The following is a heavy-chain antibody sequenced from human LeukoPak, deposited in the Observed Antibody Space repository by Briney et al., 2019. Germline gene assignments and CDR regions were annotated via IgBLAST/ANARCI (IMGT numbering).Heavy chain of an antibody. Sequence: SETLSLTCTVSGGSISSSSYYWGWIRQPPGKGLEWIGSIYYSGSTYYNPSLKSRVTISVDTSKNQFSLKLSSVTAADTAVYYCARGSVLRHFNHWGQGTLITVSS. CDR1: GGSISSSSYY. CDR3: ARGSVLRHFNH. J-gene: IGHJ4*02. CDR2: IYYSGST. V-gene: IGHV4-39*01. D-gene: IGHD3-3*01.